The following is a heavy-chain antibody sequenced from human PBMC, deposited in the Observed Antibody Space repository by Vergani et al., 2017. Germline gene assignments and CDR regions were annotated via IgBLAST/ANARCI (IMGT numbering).Heavy chain of an antibody. J-gene: IGHJ4*02. D-gene: IGHD1-26*01. CDR3: AKAGRPRSYYSFFDY. CDR2: ISWNSGSI. Sequence: EVQVVESGGGLVQPGRSLRLSCAASGFTFDDYAMHWVRQAPGKGLEWVSGISWNSGSIGYADSVKGRFTITRDNDKNSLYLQMNSLRAEDTALYYCAKAGRPRSYYSFFDYWGQGTLVTVSS. V-gene: IGHV3-9*01. CDR1: GFTFDDYA.